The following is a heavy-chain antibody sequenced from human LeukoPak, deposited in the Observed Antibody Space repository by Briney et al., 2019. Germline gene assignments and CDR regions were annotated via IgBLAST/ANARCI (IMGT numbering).Heavy chain of an antibody. CDR1: GGSISSYY. J-gene: IGHJ4*02. CDR3: ARDLDYYGSGSGFDY. CDR2: IYTSGST. D-gene: IGHD3-10*01. V-gene: IGHV4-4*07. Sequence: KPSETLSLTCAVSGGSISSYYWSWIQQPAGKGLEWIGRIYTSGSTNYNPSLKSRVTISVDTSKNQFSLKLSSVTAADTAVYYCARDLDYYGSGSGFDYWGQGTLVTVSS.